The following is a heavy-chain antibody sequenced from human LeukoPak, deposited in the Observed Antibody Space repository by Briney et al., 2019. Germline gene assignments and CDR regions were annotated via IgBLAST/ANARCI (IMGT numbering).Heavy chain of an antibody. D-gene: IGHD2-15*01. Sequence: GGSLRLSCAVTGSTFSSYVMSWVRQAPGKGLEWVSAISNNGGYTYYADSVQGRFTISRDNSKSTLCLQMNSLRAEDTAVYYCAKQLGYCSDGSCYFPYWGQGTLVTVSS. J-gene: IGHJ4*02. V-gene: IGHV3-23*01. CDR2: ISNNGGYT. CDR3: AKQLGYCSDGSCYFPY. CDR1: GSTFSSYV.